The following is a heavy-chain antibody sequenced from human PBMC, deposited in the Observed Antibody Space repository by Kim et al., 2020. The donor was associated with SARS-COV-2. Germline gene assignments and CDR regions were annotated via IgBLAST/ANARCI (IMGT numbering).Heavy chain of an antibody. CDR3: TDLQDV. Sequence: AYNGTTNYAQKLQGKVTMTTDTSTSTAYMELRSLRSDDTAVYYCTDLQDVWGQGTTVTVSS. D-gene: IGHD2-21*02. J-gene: IGHJ6*02. CDR2: AYNGTT. V-gene: IGHV1-18*01.